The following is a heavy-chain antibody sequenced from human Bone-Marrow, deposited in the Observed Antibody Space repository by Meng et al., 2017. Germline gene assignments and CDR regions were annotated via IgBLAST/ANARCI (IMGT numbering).Heavy chain of an antibody. V-gene: IGHV3-23*01. CDR1: GFTFSSYA. Sequence: GESLKISCAASGFTFSSYAMSWVRQAPGKGLEWVSAISGSGGSTYYADSVKGRFTISRDNSKNTLYLQMNSLRAEDTAVDYCAKAGGSSGLYVGGWFDPWGQGTLVTVSS. D-gene: IGHD6-19*01. J-gene: IGHJ5*02. CDR3: AKAGGSSGLYVGGWFDP. CDR2: ISGSGGST.